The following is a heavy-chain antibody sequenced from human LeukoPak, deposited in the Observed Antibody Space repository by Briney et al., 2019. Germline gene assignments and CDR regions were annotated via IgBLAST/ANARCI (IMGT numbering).Heavy chain of an antibody. CDR1: GFTFSTYS. Sequence: GGSLRLSCAASGFTFSTYSMNWVRQAPGKGLEWVSFIASSSTYIYYADSVKGRFTISRDNAKNSLYLQVNSLRAEDTAVYYCARGAFYYDSSGFSHAFDIWGQGTMVTVSS. CDR3: ARGAFYYDSSGFSHAFDI. J-gene: IGHJ3*02. V-gene: IGHV3-21*01. CDR2: IASSSTYI. D-gene: IGHD3-22*01.